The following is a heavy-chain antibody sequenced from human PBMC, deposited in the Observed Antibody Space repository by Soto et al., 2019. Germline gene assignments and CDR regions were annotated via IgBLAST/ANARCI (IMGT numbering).Heavy chain of an antibody. CDR3: ARGKNSGSYYVLYYFDY. Sequence: GASVKASCKASGYTFTSYYMHCVRQAPGQGFEWMGIINPSGGSTSYAQKFQGRVTMTRDTSTSTVYMELSSLRSEDTAVYYCARGKNSGSYYVLYYFDYWGQGTLVTVSS. J-gene: IGHJ4*02. CDR2: INPSGGST. D-gene: IGHD1-26*01. V-gene: IGHV1-46*01. CDR1: GYTFTSYY.